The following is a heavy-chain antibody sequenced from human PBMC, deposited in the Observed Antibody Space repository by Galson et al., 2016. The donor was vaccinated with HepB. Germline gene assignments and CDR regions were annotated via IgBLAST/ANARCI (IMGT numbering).Heavy chain of an antibody. CDR1: GFTFLNSH. CDR3: AKLGASGFTNY. V-gene: IGHV3-23*01. D-gene: IGHD5-12*01. J-gene: IGHJ4*02. CDR2: ISDTSVYR. Sequence: SLRLSCAASGFTFLNSHMIWVRQAPGKGLEWVSAISDTSVYRYYVESVRGRFTISRDNSRDTLYLQMNSLRVEETAFYYCAKLGASGFTNYWGQGSLVTVSS.